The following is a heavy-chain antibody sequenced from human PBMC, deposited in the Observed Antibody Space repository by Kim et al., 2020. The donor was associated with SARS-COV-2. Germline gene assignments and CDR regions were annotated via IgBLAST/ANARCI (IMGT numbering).Heavy chain of an antibody. D-gene: IGHD5-18*01. CDR2: IIPIFGTA. CDR3: ARAQASGYSYGCFDY. J-gene: IGHJ4*02. Sequence: SVKVSCKASGGTFSSYAISWVRQAPGQGLEWMGGIIPIFGTANYAQKFQGRVTITADESTSTAYMELSSLRSEDTAVYYCARAQASGYSYGCFDYWGQGTLVTVSS. V-gene: IGHV1-69*13. CDR1: GGTFSSYA.